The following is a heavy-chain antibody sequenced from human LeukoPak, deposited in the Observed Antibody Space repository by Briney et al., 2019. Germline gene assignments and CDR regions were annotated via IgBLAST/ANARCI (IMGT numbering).Heavy chain of an antibody. CDR3: ARGVTLGITFGGVSDY. D-gene: IGHD3-16*01. J-gene: IGHJ4*02. CDR1: GGTFSSYA. CDR2: IIPILGIA. Sequence: SVTVSCKASGGTFSSYAISWVRQAPGQGLEWMGRIIPILGIANYAQKFQGRVTITADKSTSTAYMELSSLRSEDTAVYYCARGVTLGITFGGVSDYWGQGTLVTVSS. V-gene: IGHV1-69*04.